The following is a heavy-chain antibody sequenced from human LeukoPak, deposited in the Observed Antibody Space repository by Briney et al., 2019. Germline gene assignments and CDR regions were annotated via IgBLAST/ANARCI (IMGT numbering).Heavy chain of an antibody. J-gene: IGHJ4*02. V-gene: IGHV4-34*01. CDR2: INHSGST. CDR1: GGSFSGYY. Sequence: SETLSLTCAVYGGSFSGYYWSWFRQPPGKGLEWIGEINHSGSTNYNPSLKSRVAISVDTSKNQFSLKLSSVTAADTAVYYCARDFCSGGSCYFDYWGQGTLVTVSS. CDR3: ARDFCSGGSCYFDY. D-gene: IGHD2-15*01.